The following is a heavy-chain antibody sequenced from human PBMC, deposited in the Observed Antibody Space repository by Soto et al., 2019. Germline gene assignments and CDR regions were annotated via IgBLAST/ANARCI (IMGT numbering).Heavy chain of an antibody. Sequence: EVQLLESGGGLVQPGGSLRLSCAASKFTFNDYVMTWVRQAPGKGLEWVSSVTGSGATTYYTQSVKDRFTISRDNSKSTLALQMKSLRAKDTAVYYCARVSWYTSSHEGFNIWGLVTMVNVSS. CDR2: VTGSGATT. J-gene: IGHJ3*02. CDR1: KFTFNDYV. V-gene: IGHV3-23*01. D-gene: IGHD6-13*01. CDR3: ARVSWYTSSHEGFNI.